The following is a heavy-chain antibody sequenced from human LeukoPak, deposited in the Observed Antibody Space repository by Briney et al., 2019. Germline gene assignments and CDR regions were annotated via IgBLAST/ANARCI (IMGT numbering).Heavy chain of an antibody. CDR1: GYTFTRYG. D-gene: IGHD3-10*01. CDR2: LSGYNGNT. V-gene: IGHV1-18*01. Sequence: ASVKVSCKASGYTFTRYGISWVRHAPGQGLEWMGWLSGYNGNTNYAEKLQGRVTMTTDTSTSTVYMELRSLRSDDTAVYYCARDSLYYGSGSYLGFDPWGQGTLVTVSS. J-gene: IGHJ5*02. CDR3: ARDSLYYGSGSYLGFDP.